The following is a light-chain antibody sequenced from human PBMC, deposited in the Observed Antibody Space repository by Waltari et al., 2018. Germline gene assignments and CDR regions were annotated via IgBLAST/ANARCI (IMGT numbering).Light chain of an antibody. V-gene: IGLV1-47*01. J-gene: IGLJ3*02. CDR3: ATWDDNLSGWV. CDR2: RNN. Sequence: QSVLTQLPSASGTPGQGVTISCSGSSSNIGDNYVYWYQQFPGTSPKLLIHRNNQRPSGVPDRCSGSKSGTSAFLVISGLRSEDEADYHCATWDDNLSGWVFGGGTKVTVL. CDR1: SSNIGDNY.